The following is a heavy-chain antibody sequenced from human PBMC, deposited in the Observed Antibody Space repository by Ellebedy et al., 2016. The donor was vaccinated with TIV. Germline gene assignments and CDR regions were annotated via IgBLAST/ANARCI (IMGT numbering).Heavy chain of an antibody. Sequence: GGSLRLXXAASGFTFSSYAMSWVRQAPGKGLEWVSAISGSGGSTYYADSVKGRFTISRDNSKNTLYLQMNSLRAEDTAVYYCAIRPDYDSSGYPYYFDYWGQGTLVTVSS. V-gene: IGHV3-23*01. CDR1: GFTFSSYA. J-gene: IGHJ4*02. CDR2: ISGSGGST. CDR3: AIRPDYDSSGYPYYFDY. D-gene: IGHD3-22*01.